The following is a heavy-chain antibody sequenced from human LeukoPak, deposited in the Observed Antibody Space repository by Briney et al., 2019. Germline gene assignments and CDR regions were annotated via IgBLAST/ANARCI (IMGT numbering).Heavy chain of an antibody. CDR1: GFTVSSNY. CDR3: ARHPGGYYGMDV. CDR2: IYSDGST. V-gene: IGHV3-66*04. D-gene: IGHD3-16*01. J-gene: IGHJ6*02. Sequence: PGGSLRLSCTASGFTVSSNYMSWVRQAQGKGLEWVSVIYSDGSTYYADSVKGRFIISRDNSKNTLYLQMNSLRAEDTAVYYCARHPGGYYGMDVWGQGTTVTVSS.